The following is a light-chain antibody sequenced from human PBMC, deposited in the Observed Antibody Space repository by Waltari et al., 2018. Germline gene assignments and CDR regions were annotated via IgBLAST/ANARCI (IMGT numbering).Light chain of an antibody. Sequence: QSALPQPASVSGSPGQSITISCTGTSRDVGGSNYVSWYQQHAGKAPKLMIYDVSNRPSGVSNRFSGSKSGNTASLTISGLQAEDEADYYCSSYTSSSTLWVFGGGTKLTVL. CDR3: SSYTSSSTLWV. J-gene: IGLJ3*02. V-gene: IGLV2-14*03. CDR2: DVS. CDR1: SRDVGGSNY.